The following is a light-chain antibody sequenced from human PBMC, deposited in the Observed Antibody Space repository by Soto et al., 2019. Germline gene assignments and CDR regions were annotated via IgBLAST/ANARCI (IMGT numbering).Light chain of an antibody. CDR2: AAS. V-gene: IGKV1-5*01. Sequence: DIQMTQSPSTLSASVGDRVTITCRASQRISRWLAWFQQKPGKPPKLLIYAASSLGSGVPSRFSGSGSGTEFTLTISSLQPGDFATYYCQHYNSYPWTFGQGTKVEIK. CDR1: QRISRW. J-gene: IGKJ1*01. CDR3: QHYNSYPWT.